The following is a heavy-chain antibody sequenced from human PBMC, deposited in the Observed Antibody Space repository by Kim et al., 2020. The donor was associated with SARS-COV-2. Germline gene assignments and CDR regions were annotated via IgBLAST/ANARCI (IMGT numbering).Heavy chain of an antibody. CDR2: ISGSGATT. J-gene: IGHJ5*02. D-gene: IGHD1-26*01. Sequence: GSLRLSCVASGFTFSTYEMNWVRQAPGQGPEWVSYISGSGATTYYADSVKGRFTISRDNANNSLYLDMSSLRVEDTAVYYCARVASYFIPAWGQGTLVTVSS. CDR1: GFTFSTYE. V-gene: IGHV3-48*03. CDR3: ARVASYFIPA.